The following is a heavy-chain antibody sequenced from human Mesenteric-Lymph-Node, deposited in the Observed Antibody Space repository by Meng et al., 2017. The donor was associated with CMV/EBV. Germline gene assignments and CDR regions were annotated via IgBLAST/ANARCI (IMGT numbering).Heavy chain of an antibody. J-gene: IGHJ3*01. Sequence: GESLKISCKASGYSFTTYWIGWVRQMPGKGLEWMGIIYPADSDTRYSPSFQGQVTISADKSISTAYLQWSSLKASDTAMYYCARPRNDAFYVWGHGTMVTVSS. CDR2: IYPADSDT. CDR1: GYSFTTYW. CDR3: ARPRNDAFYV. V-gene: IGHV5-51*01.